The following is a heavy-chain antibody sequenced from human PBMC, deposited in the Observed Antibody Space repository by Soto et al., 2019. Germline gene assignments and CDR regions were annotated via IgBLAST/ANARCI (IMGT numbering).Heavy chain of an antibody. V-gene: IGHV3-30-3*01. CDR2: ISYDGSNK. Sequence: PGGSLRLSCAASGFTFSSYAMHWVRQAPGKGLEWVAVISYDGSNKYYADSVKGRFTISRDNSKNTLDLQMNRLRAEDTAVYYCARDLFPGMAAAATALGYWGQGTLVTVSS. J-gene: IGHJ4*02. CDR3: ARDLFPGMAAAATALGY. D-gene: IGHD6-13*01. CDR1: GFTFSSYA.